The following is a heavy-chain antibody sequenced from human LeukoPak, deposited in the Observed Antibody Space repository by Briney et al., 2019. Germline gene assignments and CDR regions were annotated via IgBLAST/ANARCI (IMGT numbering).Heavy chain of an antibody. CDR3: ARAPPRGYYGSGSYNY. D-gene: IGHD3-10*01. Sequence: ASVKVSCKASGYTFTSYDINWVRQATGQGLEWMGWMNPNSGNTGYAQKFQGRVTMTRNTSISTAYMELSSLRSEDTAVYYCARAPPRGYYGSGSYNYWGQGTLVTVSS. CDR2: MNPNSGNT. V-gene: IGHV1-8*01. CDR1: GYTFTSYD. J-gene: IGHJ4*02.